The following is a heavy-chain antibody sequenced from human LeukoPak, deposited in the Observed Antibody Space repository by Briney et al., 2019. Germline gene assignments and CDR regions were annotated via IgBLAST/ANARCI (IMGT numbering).Heavy chain of an antibody. Sequence: GGSLRLSCAASGFTFDDYAMHWVRHAPGKGLEWVSGISWNSGSIGYADSVKGRFTISRDNAKNSLYLQMNSLRAEDTALYYCAKDKTEAVAGSGFDYWGQGTLVTVAS. V-gene: IGHV3-9*01. D-gene: IGHD6-19*01. J-gene: IGHJ4*02. CDR1: GFTFDDYA. CDR2: ISWNSGSI. CDR3: AKDKTEAVAGSGFDY.